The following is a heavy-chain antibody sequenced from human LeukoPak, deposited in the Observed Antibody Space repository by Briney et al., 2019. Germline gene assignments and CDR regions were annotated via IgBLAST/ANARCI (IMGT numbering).Heavy chain of an antibody. V-gene: IGHV1-46*01. D-gene: IGHD2-21*01. Sequence: GASVKVSCKASGYTFSSYYMHWVRQAPGQGLEWMGIINPSGGSTSYAQKFQGRVTMTRDMSTSTVYMELSSLRSEDTAVYYCARAPYSYEYYFDYWGQGTLVTVSS. CDR2: INPSGGST. CDR1: GYTFSSYY. J-gene: IGHJ4*02. CDR3: ARAPYSYEYYFDY.